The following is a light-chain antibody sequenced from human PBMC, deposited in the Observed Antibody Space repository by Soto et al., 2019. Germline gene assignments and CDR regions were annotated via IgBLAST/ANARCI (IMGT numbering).Light chain of an antibody. CDR3: SSWDDSLDGPV. V-gene: IGLV1-44*01. CDR2: SIN. CDR1: YSNIGSNF. Sequence: QSVLTQPPSASATPGQTVTISCSGRYSNIGSNFVSWYQRLPGTAPKLLIYSINQRPSGVPDRLSGSKSGTSASLTISGLQSEDEADYFCSSWDDSLDGPVFGGGTKVTVL. J-gene: IGLJ3*02.